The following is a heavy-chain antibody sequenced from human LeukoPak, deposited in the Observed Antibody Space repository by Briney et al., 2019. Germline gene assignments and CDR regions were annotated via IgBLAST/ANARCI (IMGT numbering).Heavy chain of an antibody. J-gene: IGHJ6*04. CDR3: AELGITMIGGV. D-gene: IGHD3-10*02. Sequence: GGSLRLSCAASGFTFSSYEMNWVRQAPGKGLEWVSYISSSGSTIYYADSVKGRFTISRDNAKNSLYLQMNSLRAEDTAVYYCAELGITMIGGVWGKGNHGHHLL. V-gene: IGHV3-48*03. CDR2: ISSSGSTI. CDR1: GFTFSSYE.